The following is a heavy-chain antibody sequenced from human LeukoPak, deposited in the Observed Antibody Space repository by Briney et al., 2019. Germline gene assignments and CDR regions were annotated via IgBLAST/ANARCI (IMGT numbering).Heavy chain of an antibody. CDR1: GGSFSGYY. CDR3: ARGPTFPAIGSLIDY. CDR2: INYSGST. V-gene: IGHV4-34*01. D-gene: IGHD3-10*01. J-gene: IGHJ4*02. Sequence: SETLSLTCAVYGGSFSGYYWSWIRQPPGKGLEWIGEINYSGSTNYNPSLKSRVTISVDTSKNQFSLKLSSVTAADTAVYYCARGPTFPAIGSLIDYWGQGTLVTVSS.